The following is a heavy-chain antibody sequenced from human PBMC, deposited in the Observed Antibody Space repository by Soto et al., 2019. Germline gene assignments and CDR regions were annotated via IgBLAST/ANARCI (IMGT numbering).Heavy chain of an antibody. CDR3: ARDLRPWYSTSSPGPNFDY. Sequence: SLRLSCAASGFTFNSYGMHWVRQAPGKGLEWVAVIWHDGSNKYYADSVKGRFTISRDNSKNTLYLQMNSLRAEDTAVYYCARDLRPWYSTSSPGPNFDYWGQGTLVTVSS. J-gene: IGHJ4*02. CDR2: IWHDGSNK. V-gene: IGHV3-33*01. D-gene: IGHD6-6*01. CDR1: GFTFNSYG.